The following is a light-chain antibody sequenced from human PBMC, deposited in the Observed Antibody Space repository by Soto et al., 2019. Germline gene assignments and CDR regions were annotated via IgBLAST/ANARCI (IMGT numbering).Light chain of an antibody. Sequence: SVLTQSPGTLSLSPGERATLSCRASQSVSSDNLAWYQQRPGQAPRLLIQATSYRAAGIADRFSGSGSGTDFMLTISRLESDDFAMYYWQEYGSTPMYTFGQWTKLEIK. V-gene: IGKV3-20*01. J-gene: IGKJ2*01. CDR2: ATS. CDR3: QEYGSTPMYT. CDR1: QSVSSDN.